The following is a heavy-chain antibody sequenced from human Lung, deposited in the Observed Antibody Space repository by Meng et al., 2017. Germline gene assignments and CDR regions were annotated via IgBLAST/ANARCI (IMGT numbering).Heavy chain of an antibody. CDR3: ARGTPGRSYANY. V-gene: IGHV1-18*01. CDR2: LGAHDGDT. Sequence: QVHPVQSGPEVKKPGASVKVSCKASDYTFTGYGVSWVRQAPGQGLEWMARLGAHDGDTSFGPKFQGRVTVTADRPTATAYMELRSLRFDDTAVYYCARGTPGRSYANYWGPGTLVTVSS. J-gene: IGHJ4*02. CDR1: DYTFTGYG. D-gene: IGHD1-26*01.